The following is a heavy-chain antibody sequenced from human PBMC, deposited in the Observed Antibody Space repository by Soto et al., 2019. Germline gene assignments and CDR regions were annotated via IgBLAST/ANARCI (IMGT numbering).Heavy chain of an antibody. CDR2: CNPIIGTA. Sequence: GASVKVSCQASGGTFSSYAISWVRQDPGQGLEWMEGCNPIIGTANYAQDIQCRNTSTQNQSTSTANMELSSRRSEDKAVYYCASPQIYYDSSGYPFDYWGQGTLVTVTS. CDR3: ASPQIYYDSSGYPFDY. V-gene: IGHV1-69*13. CDR1: GGTFSSYA. D-gene: IGHD3-22*01. J-gene: IGHJ4*02.